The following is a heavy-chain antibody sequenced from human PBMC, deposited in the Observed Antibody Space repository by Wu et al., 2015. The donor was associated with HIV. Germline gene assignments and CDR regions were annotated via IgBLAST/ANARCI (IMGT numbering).Heavy chain of an antibody. CDR1: GYTFTDYY. Sequence: QVQLVQSGAEVKKPGASVKVSCKASGYTFTDYYIHWVRQAPGQGLEWMGWINPNSGGTNYAQKFQVRVTLTRDTSITTAYMELTRLRSDDTAVYYCARGVVRSREFDTWGQGTLVTVSS. CDR3: ARGVVRSREFDT. J-gene: IGHJ4*02. CDR2: INPNSGGT. V-gene: IGHV1-2*02. D-gene: IGHD1-1*01.